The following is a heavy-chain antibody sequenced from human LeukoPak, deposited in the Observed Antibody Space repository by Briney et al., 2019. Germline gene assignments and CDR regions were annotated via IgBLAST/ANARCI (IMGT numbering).Heavy chain of an antibody. Sequence: ASVKVSCKASGYTFTGYYMHWVRQAPGQGLEWMGWINPNSGGTNYAQKFQGRVTMTRDTSISTAYMELSRLRSDDTAVYYCARDSWFGSFTYYYYMDVWGKGTTVTISS. V-gene: IGHV1-2*02. CDR3: ARDSWFGSFTYYYYMDV. D-gene: IGHD3-10*01. CDR2: INPNSGGT. CDR1: GYTFTGYY. J-gene: IGHJ6*03.